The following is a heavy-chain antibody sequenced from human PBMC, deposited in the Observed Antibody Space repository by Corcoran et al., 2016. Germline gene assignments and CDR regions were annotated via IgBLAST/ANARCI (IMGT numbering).Heavy chain of an antibody. CDR3: ARDYGGNSGDY. V-gene: IGHV1-46*01. CDR1: GYTFTSYY. J-gene: IGHJ4*02. CDR2: INPSGGST. D-gene: IGHD4-17*01. Sequence: QVQLVQSGAEVKKPGASVKVSCKASGYTFTSYYMHWVRQAPGQGLEWMGIINPSGGSTSYAQKFQGRVPMTRDTSTSTVYMELSSLRSEDTAVYYWARDYGGNSGDYGGQGTLVTVSA.